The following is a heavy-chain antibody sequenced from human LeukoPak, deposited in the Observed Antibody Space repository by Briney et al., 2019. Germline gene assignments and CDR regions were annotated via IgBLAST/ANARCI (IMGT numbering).Heavy chain of an antibody. V-gene: IGHV4-39*07. CDR2: IYYSGNT. CDR3: AREIYSSGSASFWLRPNAFDY. J-gene: IGHJ4*02. D-gene: IGHD3-22*01. CDR1: GVSISSSNSY. Sequence: SETLSLACTVSGVSISSSNSYWGWIRQPPGKGLEWIGSIYYSGNTYYNPSLKSRVTISVDTSKNQFSLKLSSVTAADTAVYYCAREIYSSGSASFWLRPNAFDYWGQGTLVTVSS.